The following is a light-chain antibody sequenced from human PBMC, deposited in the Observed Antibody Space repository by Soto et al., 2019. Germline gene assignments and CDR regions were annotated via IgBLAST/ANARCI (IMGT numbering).Light chain of an antibody. Sequence: EIVMTQSPATLSVSPGERGTLSCRASQSVYNNLAWYQQKPGQAPRLLIYAASTRATGFPARFSGSGFGTESTLTISSLQSEDFAVYYCQQYTAWPLTFGGGTKVEIK. CDR2: AAS. CDR1: QSVYNN. J-gene: IGKJ4*01. V-gene: IGKV3-15*01. CDR3: QQYTAWPLT.